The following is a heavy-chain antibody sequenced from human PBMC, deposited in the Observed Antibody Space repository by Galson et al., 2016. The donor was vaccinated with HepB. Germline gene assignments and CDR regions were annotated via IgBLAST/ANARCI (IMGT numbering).Heavy chain of an antibody. J-gene: IGHJ4*02. CDR3: ARSVEGHFDY. D-gene: IGHD1-1*01. Sequence: SLRLSCAASGFTFSPYSMHWVRQAPGKGLEWVSYISVYRTIYYADSVKGRFTISRDNARNSLYLQMNTLRADDTAVYYCARSVEGHFDYWGQGILVTVSS. CDR1: GFTFSPYS. V-gene: IGHV3-48*04. CDR2: ISVYRTI.